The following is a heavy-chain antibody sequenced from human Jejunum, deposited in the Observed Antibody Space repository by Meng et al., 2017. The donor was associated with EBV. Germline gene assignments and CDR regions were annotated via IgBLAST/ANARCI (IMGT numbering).Heavy chain of an antibody. CDR2: ITDSGGST. V-gene: IGHV3-23*04. J-gene: IGHJ5*02. CDR3: AKLTRA. CDR1: GFTFNSHT. Sequence: EVRLGESGGGWVQPGGSLRLSCAASGFTFNSHTMSWVRQAPGKGLEWVSAITDSGGSTYYTDSVKGRFTISRDNSKNTLYLQMNSLRAEDTAVYYCAKLTRAWGQGTLVTVSS.